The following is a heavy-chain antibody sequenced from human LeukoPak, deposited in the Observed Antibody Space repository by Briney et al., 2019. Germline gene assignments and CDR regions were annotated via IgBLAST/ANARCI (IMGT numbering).Heavy chain of an antibody. CDR3: ARVNGIAAAGDPFDY. CDR1: GFTFSNYA. J-gene: IGHJ4*02. CDR2: ISSSSYI. D-gene: IGHD6-13*01. V-gene: IGHV3-21*01. Sequence: GGSLRLSCAASGFTFSNYAMSWVRQAPGKGLEWVSSISSSSYIYYADSVKGRFTISRDNARNSLYLQMNSLRAEDTAVYYCARVNGIAAAGDPFDYWGQGTLVTVSS.